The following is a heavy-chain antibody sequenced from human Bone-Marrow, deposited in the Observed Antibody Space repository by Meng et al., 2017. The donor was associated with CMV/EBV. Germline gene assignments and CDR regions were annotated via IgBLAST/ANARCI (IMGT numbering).Heavy chain of an antibody. D-gene: IGHD3-16*01. J-gene: IGHJ4*02. CDR1: GYTFINFG. CDR2: ISTYNGHT. V-gene: IGHV1-18*01. CDR3: ARGAAGGETHFDF. Sequence: ASVKVSCKASGYTFINFGFTWVRQAPGQGLQWMGWISTYNGHTNYEQSLQGRVTLTTDTSTSTAYMELRSLRSDDTVVYYCARGAAGGETHFDFWGQGTLVTVSS.